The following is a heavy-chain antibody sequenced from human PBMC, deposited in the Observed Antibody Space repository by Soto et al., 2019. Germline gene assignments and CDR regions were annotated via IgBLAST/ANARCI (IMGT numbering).Heavy chain of an antibody. D-gene: IGHD6-13*01. CDR2: VYYSDST. J-gene: IGHJ6*02. Sequence: SETLSLTCTVSGGPIGSYYWSWIRQSPGKGLEWIGCVYYSDSTNYNPSLKSRVTISLDRSKNQFSLRLSSVTAADTAVYYCARTEASSWSFFYYGMDVWGQGTAVTVSS. CDR1: GGPIGSYY. V-gene: IGHV4-59*01. CDR3: ARTEASSWSFFYYGMDV.